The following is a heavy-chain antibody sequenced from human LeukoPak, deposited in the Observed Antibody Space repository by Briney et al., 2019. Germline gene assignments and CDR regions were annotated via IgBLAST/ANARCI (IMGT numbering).Heavy chain of an antibody. CDR1: GGTFSSYA. Sequence: ASVKVSCKASGGTFSSYAISWVRQAPGQGLEWMGGIIPIFGTANYAQKFQGRVTITADESTSTAYMELSSLRSEDTAVYYCARGRITMVRGVTPLDAFDIWGQGTMVTVSS. J-gene: IGHJ3*02. V-gene: IGHV1-69*13. D-gene: IGHD3-10*01. CDR2: IIPIFGTA. CDR3: ARGRITMVRGVTPLDAFDI.